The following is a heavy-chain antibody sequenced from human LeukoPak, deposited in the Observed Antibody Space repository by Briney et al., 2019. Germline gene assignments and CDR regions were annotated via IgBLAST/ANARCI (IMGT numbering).Heavy chain of an antibody. D-gene: IGHD6-13*01. CDR2: IYSGGST. CDR1: GFTVRSNY. CDR3: ARAGAAAGTFDY. V-gene: IGHV3-53*01. J-gene: IGHJ4*02. Sequence: GGSLRLSCAASGFTVRSNYMSWVRQARGKGLEWVSVIYSGGSTYYADSVKGRFTISRDNSKNTLYLQMNSLRAEDTAVYYCARAGAAAGTFDYWGQGTLVTVSS.